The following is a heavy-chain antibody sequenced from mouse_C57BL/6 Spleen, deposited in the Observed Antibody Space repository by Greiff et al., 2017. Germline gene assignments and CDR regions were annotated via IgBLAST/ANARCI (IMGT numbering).Heavy chain of an antibody. V-gene: IGHV1-80*01. Sequence: QVHVKQSGAELVKPGASVKISCKASGYAFSSYWMNWVKQRPGKGLEWIGQIYPGDGDTNYNGKFKGKATLTADKSSSTAYMQLSSLTSEDSAVYFCARYNRNYFDYWGQGTTLTVSS. D-gene: IGHD1-3*01. CDR2: IYPGDGDT. CDR1: GYAFSSYW. J-gene: IGHJ2*01. CDR3: ARYNRNYFDY.